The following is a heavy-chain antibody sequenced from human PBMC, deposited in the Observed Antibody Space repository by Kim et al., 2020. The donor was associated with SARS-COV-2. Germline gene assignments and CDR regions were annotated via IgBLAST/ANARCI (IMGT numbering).Heavy chain of an antibody. Sequence: KSRVTISVDTSKNQFSLKLSSVTAADTAVYYCARCGPDSSGYYADYYFDYWGQGTLVTVSS. J-gene: IGHJ4*02. CDR3: ARCGPDSSGYYADYYFDY. D-gene: IGHD3-22*01. V-gene: IGHV4-39*01.